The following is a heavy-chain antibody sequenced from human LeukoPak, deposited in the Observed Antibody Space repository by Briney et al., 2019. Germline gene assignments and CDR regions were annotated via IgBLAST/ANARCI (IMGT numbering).Heavy chain of an antibody. V-gene: IGHV3-7*01. D-gene: IGHD3-10*01. CDR3: ATDRGAY. J-gene: IGHJ4*02. CDR1: GFTFSTSW. Sequence: GGSLRLACAASGFTFSTSWMNWVRRAPGKGLEWVALIKQHGSEIYHADSVKGRFTISRDDAANSLYLQMYSLRVEDTAVYNCATDRGAYWGQGTLVTVSS. CDR2: IKQHGSEI.